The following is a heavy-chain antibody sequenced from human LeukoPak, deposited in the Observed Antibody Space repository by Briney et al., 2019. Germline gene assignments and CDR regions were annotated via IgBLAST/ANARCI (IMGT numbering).Heavy chain of an antibody. CDR1: GGTFSSYA. CDR3: ASAPYYYDSSGYYYESFDY. D-gene: IGHD3-22*01. CDR2: IIPIFGTA. V-gene: IGHV1-69*05. Sequence: GASVKVSCKASGGTFSSYAISWVRQAPGQGLEWMGGIIPIFGTANYAQKFQGRVTITTDESTSTAYMELGSLRSEDTAVYYCASAPYYYDSSGYYYESFDYWGQGTLVTVSS. J-gene: IGHJ4*02.